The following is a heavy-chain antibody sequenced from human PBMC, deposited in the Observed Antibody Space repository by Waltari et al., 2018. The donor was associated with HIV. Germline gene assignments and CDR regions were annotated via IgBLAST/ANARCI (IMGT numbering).Heavy chain of an antibody. CDR2: IYSCGSR. V-gene: IGHV3-53*01. D-gene: IGHD1-26*01. J-gene: IGHJ6*02. Sequence: EVQLVASGGGLIEPGGSLRVSCAAFGFTISSNYMSWVRQAPGKGLEWVSVIYSCGSRYYADSVKGRFIISRDNSKNTVSLHMNSLRAEDTAVYYCARDPRSSGYYGMDVWGQGIKVTVSS. CDR1: GFTISSNY. CDR3: ARDPRSSGYYGMDV.